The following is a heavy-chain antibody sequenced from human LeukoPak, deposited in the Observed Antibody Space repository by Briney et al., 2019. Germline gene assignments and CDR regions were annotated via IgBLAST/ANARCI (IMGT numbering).Heavy chain of an antibody. V-gene: IGHV3-64D*06. CDR2: ISSNGGST. CDR3: VKDRVSISSSGYFDY. CDR1: RFTFSSYA. J-gene: IGHJ4*02. Sequence: GGSLRLSCSASRFTFSSYAMHWVRQAPGRGLEYVSAISSNGGSTYYADSVKGRFTISRDNSKNTLYLQMSSLRAEDTAVYYCVKDRVSISSSGYFDYRGQGTLVTVSS. D-gene: IGHD6-13*01.